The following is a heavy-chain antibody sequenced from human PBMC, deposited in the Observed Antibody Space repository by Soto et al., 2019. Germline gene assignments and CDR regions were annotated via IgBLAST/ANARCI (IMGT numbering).Heavy chain of an antibody. D-gene: IGHD6-19*01. CDR2: IKQDGFEK. V-gene: IGHV3-7*01. CDR3: AREEWLVLGYYFDY. CDR1: GFTFSSYW. J-gene: IGHJ4*02. Sequence: PGGSLRLSCAASGFTFSSYWMSWVRQAPGKGLEWVANIKQDGFEKFYVDSVKGRFTISRDNAKNSLYLQMNSLRAEDTAVYYCAREEWLVLGYYFDYWGQGTLVTVSS.